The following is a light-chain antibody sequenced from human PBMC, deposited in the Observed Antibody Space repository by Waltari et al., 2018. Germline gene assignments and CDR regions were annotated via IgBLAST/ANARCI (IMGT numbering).Light chain of an antibody. CDR1: SDGYYNY. Sequence: QSALTQPASVSGSPGQSIPISCTGASDGYYNYLCWYQDHPGKAPKLMIYDVTNRPSGVSSRFSGSKSGSTASLTISGLQADDEGDYYCSVKRGNSFVVFGGGTKLTVL. CDR3: SVKRGNSFVV. J-gene: IGLJ2*01. V-gene: IGLV2-14*03. CDR2: DVT.